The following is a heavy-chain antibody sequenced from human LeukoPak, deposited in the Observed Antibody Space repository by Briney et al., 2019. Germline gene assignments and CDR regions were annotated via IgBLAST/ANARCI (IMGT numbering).Heavy chain of an antibody. J-gene: IGHJ4*02. CDR1: GGSVSSGSYY. CDR2: IYYSGST. D-gene: IGHD3-9*01. Sequence: SSETLSLTCTVSGGSVSSGSYYWSWIRQPPGKGLEWIGYIYYSGSTNYNPPLKSRVTISVDTSKNQFSLKLSSVTAADTAVYYCARGPRVLRYFDWLLPYYFDYWGQGTLVTVSS. V-gene: IGHV4-61*01. CDR3: ARGPRVLRYFDWLLPYYFDY.